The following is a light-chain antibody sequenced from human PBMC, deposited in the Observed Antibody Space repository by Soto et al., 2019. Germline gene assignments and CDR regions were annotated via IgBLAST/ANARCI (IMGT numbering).Light chain of an antibody. J-gene: IGKJ4*01. CDR2: WAS. V-gene: IGKV4-1*01. CDR1: QTVLYSSNNKNY. CDR3: QQYYNTPLT. Sequence: DIVMTQSPDSLAVSLGERATINCKSSQTVLYSSNNKNYLAWYQQKPGQPPKLLIYWASTRESGVPDRFSGSGSGTDFTLTISSLQAEDVAGYYCQQYYNTPLTFGGGTKVDIK.